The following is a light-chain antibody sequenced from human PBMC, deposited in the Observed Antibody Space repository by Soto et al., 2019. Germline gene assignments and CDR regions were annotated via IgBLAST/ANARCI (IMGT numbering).Light chain of an antibody. CDR3: QQVT. J-gene: IGKJ4*01. CDR2: EAS. V-gene: IGKV1-5*01. CDR1: QNIGTW. Sequence: DIQMTQSPSTLSASVGDRVTITCRASQNIGTWLAWYQQKPGKAPKLLIYEASSFERGVPSRFSGSGSGTEFTLTISGLQPDDAATYYCQQVTFGGGTKVDIK.